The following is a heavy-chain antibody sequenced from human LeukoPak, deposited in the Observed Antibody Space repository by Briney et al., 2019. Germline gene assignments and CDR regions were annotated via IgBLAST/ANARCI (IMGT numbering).Heavy chain of an antibody. Sequence: GGSLRLSCAASGFTFSSYGMHWVRQAPGKGLEWVAVISYDGSNKYYADSVKGRFTISRDNSKNTLYLQMNSLRAEDTAVYYCAKDFRRSGSYYTPYYYYYGMDVWGKGTTVTVSS. J-gene: IGHJ6*04. CDR3: AKDFRRSGSYYTPYYYYYGMDV. CDR2: ISYDGSNK. D-gene: IGHD3-10*01. V-gene: IGHV3-30*18. CDR1: GFTFSSYG.